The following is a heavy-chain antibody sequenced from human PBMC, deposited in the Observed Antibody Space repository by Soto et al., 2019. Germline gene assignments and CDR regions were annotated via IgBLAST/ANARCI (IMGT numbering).Heavy chain of an antibody. CDR1: GGSISSSSYY. Sequence: PSETLSLTCTVSGGSISSSSYYWFWIRQPPGKGLEWIGSIYYSGSTYYNPSLKSRVTMTRDTSISTAYMELSRLRSDDTAVYYCARDDFWYYYYGMDVWGQGTTVTVSS. J-gene: IGHJ6*02. V-gene: IGHV4-39*02. CDR3: ARDDFWYYYYGMDV. CDR2: IYYSGST. D-gene: IGHD3-3*01.